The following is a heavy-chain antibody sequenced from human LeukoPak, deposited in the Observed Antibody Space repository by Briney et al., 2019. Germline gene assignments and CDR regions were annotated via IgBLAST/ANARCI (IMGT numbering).Heavy chain of an antibody. Sequence: GGSLRLSCATSGFTFSNYWMSWVRQAPGKGLEWVANIKEDGSEKNYVDSVKGRFTISRDNAKNSLYLQMNSLRAEDTAVYYCARDWGAAGLWDYWGQGTLVTVSS. J-gene: IGHJ4*02. CDR1: GFTFSNYW. CDR3: ARDWGAAGLWDY. CDR2: IKEDGSEK. D-gene: IGHD6-13*01. V-gene: IGHV3-7*05.